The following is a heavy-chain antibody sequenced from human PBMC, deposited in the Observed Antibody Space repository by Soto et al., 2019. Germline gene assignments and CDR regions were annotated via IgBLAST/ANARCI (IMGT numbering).Heavy chain of an antibody. CDR3: ARDLLLAAAGTGNWFDP. D-gene: IGHD6-13*01. V-gene: IGHV1-2*04. CDR1: GGTFSSYT. J-gene: IGHJ5*02. CDR2: INPNSGGT. Sequence: ASVKVSCKASGGTFSSYTISWVRQAPGQGLEWMGWINPNSGGTNYAQKFQGWVTTTRDTSISTAYMELSRLRSDDTAVYYCARDLLLAAAGTGNWFDPWGQGTLVTVSS.